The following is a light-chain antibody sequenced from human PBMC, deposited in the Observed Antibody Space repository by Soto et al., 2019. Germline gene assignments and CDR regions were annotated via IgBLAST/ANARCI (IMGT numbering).Light chain of an antibody. V-gene: IGLV2-8*01. J-gene: IGLJ1*01. CDR3: SSYAGFNNFV. CDR2: EVT. CDR1: SSDVGAYNY. Sequence: QSALTQPPSASGSPGQSVTISCTGTSSDVGAYNYVSWYQQHPGKAPKLMIYEVTNRPSGVPDRFSASKSGNTASLTVSGRQAEDEADYFCSSYAGFNNFVFGTGTKLTVL.